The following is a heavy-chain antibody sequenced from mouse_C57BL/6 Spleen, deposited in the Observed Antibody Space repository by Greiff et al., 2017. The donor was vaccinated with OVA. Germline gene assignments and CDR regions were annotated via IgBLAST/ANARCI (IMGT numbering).Heavy chain of an antibody. J-gene: IGHJ4*01. Sequence: VQLKESGAELVRPGTSVKMSCKASGYTFTNYWIGWAKQRPGHGLEWIGDIYPGGGYTNYNEKFKGKATLTADKSSSTAYMQFSSLTSEDSAIYYCARGDYYGSSYYAMDYWGQGTSVTVSS. CDR1: GYTFTNYW. D-gene: IGHD1-1*01. V-gene: IGHV1-63*01. CDR2: IYPGGGYT. CDR3: ARGDYYGSSYYAMDY.